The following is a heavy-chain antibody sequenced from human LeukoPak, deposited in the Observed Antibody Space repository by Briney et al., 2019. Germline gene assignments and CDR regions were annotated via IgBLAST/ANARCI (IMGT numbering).Heavy chain of an antibody. Sequence: PGGSLRLSCAASGFTFSSYAMNWVRQAPGKGLEWVSTISGDGGATHYADSVKGRFTISRDNAKNSLYLQMNSLRAEDTAVYYCARDSPPYGPIYYYYYMDVWGKGTTVTVSS. J-gene: IGHJ6*03. CDR1: GFTFSSYA. CDR2: ISGDGGAT. CDR3: ARDSPPYGPIYYYYYMDV. D-gene: IGHD4-17*01. V-gene: IGHV3-23*01.